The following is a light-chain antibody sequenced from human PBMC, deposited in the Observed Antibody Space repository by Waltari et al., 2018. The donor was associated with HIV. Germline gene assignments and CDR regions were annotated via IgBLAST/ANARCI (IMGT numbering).Light chain of an antibody. V-gene: IGKV1-39*01. CDR1: QSIRTS. Sequence: DFQMTQSPSSLSASVGDTVTITCRASQSIRTSLHWYQYKPGKAPKVLIYAAHILQTGVPSRFSGAGSGTDFTLTISSLQPEDFATYFCHQSYYIPVTFGGGTKVEIK. CDR2: AAH. J-gene: IGKJ4*01. CDR3: HQSYYIPVT.